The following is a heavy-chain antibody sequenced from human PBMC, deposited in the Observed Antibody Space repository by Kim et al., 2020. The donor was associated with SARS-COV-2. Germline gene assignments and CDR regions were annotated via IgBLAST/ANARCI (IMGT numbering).Heavy chain of an antibody. V-gene: IGHV4-59*13. D-gene: IGHD3-9*01. Sequence: SETLSLTCTVSGGSISSYYWSWIRQPPGKGLEWIGYIYYSGSTNYNPSLKSRVTISVDTSKNQFSLKLSSVTAADTAVYYCARDRGSTYYDILTGYYTPDYYYYGMDVWGQGTTVTVSS. CDR2: IYYSGST. CDR3: ARDRGSTYYDILTGYYTPDYYYYGMDV. J-gene: IGHJ6*02. CDR1: GGSISSYY.